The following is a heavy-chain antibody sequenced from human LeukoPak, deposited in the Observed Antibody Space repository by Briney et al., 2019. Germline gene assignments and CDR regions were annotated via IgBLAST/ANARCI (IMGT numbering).Heavy chain of an antibody. V-gene: IGHV4-39*01. CDR3: ARQGPLYYYYYMDV. CDR2: INHSGST. CDR1: SASITSSPYF. J-gene: IGHJ6*03. Sequence: SETLSLTCTVSSASITSSPYFWGWIRQPPGKGLEWIGEINHSGSTNYNPSLKSRVTISVDTSKNQFSLKLSSVTAADTAVYYCARQGPLYYYYYMDVWGKGTTVTISS.